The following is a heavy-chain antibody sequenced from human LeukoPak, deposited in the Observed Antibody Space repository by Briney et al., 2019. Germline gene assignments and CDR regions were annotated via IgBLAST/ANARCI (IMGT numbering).Heavy chain of an antibody. CDR3: ARDLLMVTAGYFDL. J-gene: IGHJ2*01. Sequence: PGGSLRLSCAASGFTFSSYEMNWVRQAPGKGLEWVSYISSSGSTIYYADSVKGRFTISRDNAKNSLYLQMNSLRAEDTAVYYCARDLLMVTAGYFDLWGRGTLVTVSS. CDR1: GFTFSSYE. V-gene: IGHV3-48*03. CDR2: ISSSGSTI. D-gene: IGHD5-18*01.